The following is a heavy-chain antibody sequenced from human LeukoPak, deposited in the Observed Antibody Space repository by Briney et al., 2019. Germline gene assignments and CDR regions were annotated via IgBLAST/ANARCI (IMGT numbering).Heavy chain of an antibody. D-gene: IGHD5-24*01. V-gene: IGHV4-34*01. Sequence: PSETLSLTCAVYGGSFSPYYWSWIRKSPGKGLGWIAEIDHRVDTNYNPSVKSRVTISIDTSNNQSSLNMRSLSAADTAVYYCARGATISETGYFDFWGQGTLVTVSS. CDR2: IDHRVDT. J-gene: IGHJ4*03. CDR3: ARGATISETGYFDF. CDR1: GGSFSPYY.